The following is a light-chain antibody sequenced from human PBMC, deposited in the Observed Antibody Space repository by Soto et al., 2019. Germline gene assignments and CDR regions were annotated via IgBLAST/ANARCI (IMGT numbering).Light chain of an antibody. CDR3: QQYNNWPPWT. CDR1: QSVTGTN. V-gene: IGKV3D-15*01. CDR2: DAV. Sequence: EIVLTQSPGTLSVSPGEGATLSCRASQSVTGTNLAWYQQRPGQAPRLLIYDAVRRATGIPDRFSGSGSGTEFTLTISSLQSEDFAVYYCQQYNNWPPWTFGQGTKVDIK. J-gene: IGKJ1*01.